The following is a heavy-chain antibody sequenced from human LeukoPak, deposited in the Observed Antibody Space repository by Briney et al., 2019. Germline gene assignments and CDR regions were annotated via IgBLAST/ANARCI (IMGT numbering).Heavy chain of an antibody. Sequence: GGSLRLSCAASGFTVSSNDMSWVRQAPGKGLEWVSVIYSGGSTYYADSVEGRFTISRHNSKNTLYLQMNRLRAEDTVVYYCARDSCSSTSCYLIWVQGTMVTVSS. V-gene: IGHV3-53*04. CDR2: IYSGGST. CDR1: GFTVSSND. CDR3: ARDSCSSTSCYLI. J-gene: IGHJ3*02. D-gene: IGHD2-2*01.